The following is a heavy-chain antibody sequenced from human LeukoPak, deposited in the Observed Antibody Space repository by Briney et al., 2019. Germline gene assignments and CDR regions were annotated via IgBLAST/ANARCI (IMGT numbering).Heavy chain of an antibody. D-gene: IGHD3-3*01. CDR1: GYTFTSYG. V-gene: IGHV1-18*01. J-gene: IGHJ5*02. Sequence: ASVKVSCKASGYTFTSYGISWVRQAPGQGLEWMGWISAYKGNTNYAQKLQGRVTMTTDTSTSTAYMELRSLRSDDTAVYYCARDGITIFGVAIGGNWFDPWGQGTLVTVSS. CDR2: ISAYKGNT. CDR3: ARDGITIFGVAIGGNWFDP.